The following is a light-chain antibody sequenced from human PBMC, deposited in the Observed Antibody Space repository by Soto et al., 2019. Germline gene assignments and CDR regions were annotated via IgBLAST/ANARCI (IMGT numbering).Light chain of an antibody. CDR1: SSDVGGYNY. J-gene: IGLJ1*01. V-gene: IGLV2-14*01. Sequence: QSALTQPASVSGSPGQSITISCTGTSSDVGGYNYVSWYQQHPGKAPKLIIYDVSNRPSGVSNRFSGSKSGNTASLTISGLQAEDEADYYCRSYTSSSTLGVFGTGTKLNVL. CDR3: RSYTSSSTLGV. CDR2: DVS.